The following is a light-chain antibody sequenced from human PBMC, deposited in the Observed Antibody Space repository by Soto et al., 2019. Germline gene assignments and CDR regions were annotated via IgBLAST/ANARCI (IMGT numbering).Light chain of an antibody. CDR2: GAS. CDR1: QSVSTK. V-gene: IGKV3-15*01. CDR3: QHHDHAST. J-gene: IGKJ1*01. Sequence: EMVMTQSPATLSVSLGERATLSCRASQSVSTKLVWYQQKPGQAPRLLIYGASTRATGIPARFSGSWSGTDFALTISSLQSEDFAVYYCQHHDHASTFGQGTKVQIK.